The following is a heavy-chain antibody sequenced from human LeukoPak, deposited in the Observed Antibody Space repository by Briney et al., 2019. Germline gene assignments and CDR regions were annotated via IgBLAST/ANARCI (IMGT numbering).Heavy chain of an antibody. J-gene: IGHJ5*02. D-gene: IGHD1-26*01. V-gene: IGHV3-48*02. CDR1: GFTFSTYS. CDR2: ISSSSTTI. Sequence: PGGSLRLSCSASGFTFSTYSMNWVRQAPAKGLEWVSYISSSSTTIYYADSVKGRFTISRDNAKKSLYLQMNSLRDEDTAVYYCARVVVGTNSNWFDPWGQGTLVTVSS. CDR3: ARVVVGTNSNWFDP.